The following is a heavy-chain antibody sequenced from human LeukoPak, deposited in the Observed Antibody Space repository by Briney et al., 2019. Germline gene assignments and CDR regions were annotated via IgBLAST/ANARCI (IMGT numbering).Heavy chain of an antibody. V-gene: IGHV3-53*01. J-gene: IGHJ4*02. Sequence: GGSLRLSCAASGVTVNSYFMGWVRQAPGKGLEWVSLISSDGITYYADSVKGRFTISRDNSKNTLYLQMNSLRSEDTAFYYCAXXRGGDWGQXXLVTVSS. CDR3: AXXRGGD. CDR2: ISSDGIT. CDR1: GVTVNSYF. D-gene: IGHD2-15*01.